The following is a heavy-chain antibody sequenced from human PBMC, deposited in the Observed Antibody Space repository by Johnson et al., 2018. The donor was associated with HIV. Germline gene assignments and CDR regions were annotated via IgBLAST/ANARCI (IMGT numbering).Heavy chain of an antibody. J-gene: IGHJ3*02. Sequence: EVQLVESGGGVVPPGRSLRLSCAASGFTFDDYAMHWVRQAPGKGLEWVSGISWNSGSIGYADSVKGRFTISRDNAKNSLYLQMNSLRAEDTALYYCAKDKRGGSGRSGAFDIWGQGTMVTVSS. CDR3: AKDKRGGSGRSGAFDI. D-gene: IGHD3-10*01. V-gene: IGHV3-9*01. CDR2: ISWNSGSI. CDR1: GFTFDDYA.